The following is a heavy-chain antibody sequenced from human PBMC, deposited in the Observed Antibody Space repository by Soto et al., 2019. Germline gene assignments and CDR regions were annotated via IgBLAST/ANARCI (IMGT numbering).Heavy chain of an antibody. D-gene: IGHD2-2*02. Sequence: PGGSLRLSCIPSGFTFSNFGMHWVRQAPGEGLEWVAFISYDGRNKYSSDSVKGRFAVSRDNSKNTLYLQTNSLRAEDSAVYYCAKDGIPTPGPLDVWGQGTTVTVSS. CDR3: AKDGIPTPGPLDV. CDR2: ISYDGRNK. V-gene: IGHV3-30*18. J-gene: IGHJ6*02. CDR1: GFTFSNFG.